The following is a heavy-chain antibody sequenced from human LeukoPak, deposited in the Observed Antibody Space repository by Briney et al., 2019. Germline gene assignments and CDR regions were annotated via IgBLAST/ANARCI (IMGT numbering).Heavy chain of an antibody. J-gene: IGHJ3*02. CDR3: ARDSRYPTVAFDI. CDR1: GGTFSSYA. Sequence: SVKVSCKASGGTFSSYAISWVRQAPGQGLEWMGGIIPIFGTANYAQKFQGRVTITADESTSAAYMELSSLRSEDTAVYYCARDSRYPTVAFDIWGQGTMVTVSS. D-gene: IGHD3-9*01. CDR2: IIPIFGTA. V-gene: IGHV1-69*13.